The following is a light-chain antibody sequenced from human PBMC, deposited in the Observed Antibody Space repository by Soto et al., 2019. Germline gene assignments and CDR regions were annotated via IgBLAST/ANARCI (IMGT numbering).Light chain of an antibody. CDR3: QQYATSPT. V-gene: IGKV3-20*01. CDR2: GAS. CDR1: QSVSSNY. Sequence: EIVLTQSPGTLSLSPGERATLSCRASQSVSSNYLAWYQQKPGQAPRLLIYGASSRATGIPDRFSGSGSGTDFTLTIRRLEPEDFAVYYCQQYATSPTFGGGTKVDI. J-gene: IGKJ4*01.